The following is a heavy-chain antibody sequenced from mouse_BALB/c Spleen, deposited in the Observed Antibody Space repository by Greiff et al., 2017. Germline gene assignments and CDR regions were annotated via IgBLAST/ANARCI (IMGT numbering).Heavy chain of an antibody. CDR1: GYTFTSYY. CDR3: ARGGIYYDYDWFAY. CDR2: IYPGNVNT. Sequence: QVQLQQSGPELVKPGASVRISCKASGYTFTSYYIHWVKQRPGQGLEWIGWIYPGNVNTKYNEKFKGKATLTADKSSSTAYMQLSSLTSEDSAVYFCARGGIYYDYDWFAYWGQGTLVTVSA. V-gene: IGHV1S56*01. D-gene: IGHD2-4*01. J-gene: IGHJ3*01.